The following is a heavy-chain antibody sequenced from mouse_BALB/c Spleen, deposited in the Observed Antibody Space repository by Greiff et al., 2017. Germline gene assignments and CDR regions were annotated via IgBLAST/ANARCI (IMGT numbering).Heavy chain of an antibody. CDR1: GFTFSDYG. CDR3: ARGDYGYGFDY. CDR2: ISNLAYSI. D-gene: IGHD1-2*01. Sequence: EVKLMESGGGLVQPGGSRKLSCAASGFTFSDYGMAWVRQAPGKGPEWVAFISNLAYSIYYADTVTGRFTISRENAKNTLYLEMSSLRSEDTAMYYCARGDYGYGFDYWGQGTTLTVSS. V-gene: IGHV5-15*02. J-gene: IGHJ2*01.